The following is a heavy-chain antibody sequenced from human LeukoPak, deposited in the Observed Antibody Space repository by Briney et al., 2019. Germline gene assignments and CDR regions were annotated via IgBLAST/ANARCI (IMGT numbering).Heavy chain of an antibody. CDR2: INHSGST. CDR1: GGSFSGYY. J-gene: IGHJ4*02. V-gene: IGHV4-34*01. CDR3: ARSMWFGELVGTQPSDYFDY. Sequence: SETLSLTCAVYGGSFSGYYWSWIRQPPGKGLEWTGEINHSGSTNYNPSLKSRVTISVDTSKNQFSLKLSSVTAADTAVYYCARSMWFGELVGTQPSDYFDYWGQGTLVTVSS. D-gene: IGHD3-10*01.